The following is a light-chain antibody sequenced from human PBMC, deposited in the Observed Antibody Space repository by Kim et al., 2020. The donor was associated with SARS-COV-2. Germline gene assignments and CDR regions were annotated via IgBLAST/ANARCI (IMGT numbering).Light chain of an antibody. Sequence: DIQMTQSPSSLSASVGDRVTITCRASQGISSYLAWYQQQPGKVPKLLIYAASTVQSGVPSRFSGSGYGTDFTLTISSLQPEDVATYYCQNYDSAARTFGGGTKVEIK. CDR1: QGISSY. J-gene: IGKJ4*01. CDR2: AAS. CDR3: QNYDSAART. V-gene: IGKV1-27*01.